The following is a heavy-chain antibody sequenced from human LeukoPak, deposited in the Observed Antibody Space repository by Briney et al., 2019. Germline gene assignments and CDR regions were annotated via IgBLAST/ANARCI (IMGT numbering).Heavy chain of an antibody. J-gene: IGHJ6*02. CDR3: ARAYRYGDYYYYGMDV. CDR2: IYYSGST. Sequence: SETLSLTCTVSGGSISSGGYYWSWIRQHPGKGLEWIGYIYYSGSTYYNPSLKSRVTISVDTSKNQFSLKLSSVTAADTAVYYCARAYRYGDYYYYGMDVWGQGATVTVSS. V-gene: IGHV4-31*03. D-gene: IGHD1-1*01. CDR1: GGSISSGGYY.